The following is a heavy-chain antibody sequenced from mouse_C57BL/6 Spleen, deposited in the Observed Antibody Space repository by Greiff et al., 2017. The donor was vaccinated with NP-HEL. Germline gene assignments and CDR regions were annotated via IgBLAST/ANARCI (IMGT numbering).Heavy chain of an antibody. J-gene: IGHJ3*01. V-gene: IGHV1-76*01. CDR1: GYTFTDYY. CDR3: AREVIYYGNYAWFAY. CDR2: IYPGSGNT. Sequence: QLQQSGAELVRPGASVKLSCKASGYTFTDYYINWVKQRPGQGLEWIARIYPGSGNTYYNEKFKGKATLTAEKSSSTAYMQLSSLTSEDSAVYFCAREVIYYGNYAWFAYWGQGTLVTVSA. D-gene: IGHD2-1*01.